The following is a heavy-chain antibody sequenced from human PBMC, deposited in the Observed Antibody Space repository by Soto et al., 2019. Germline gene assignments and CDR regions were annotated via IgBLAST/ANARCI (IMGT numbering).Heavy chain of an antibody. CDR3: ARVRGGAAAGTMEGGWFDP. V-gene: IGHV1-69*12. CDR1: GGTFSSYA. CDR2: IIPIFGTA. J-gene: IGHJ5*02. Sequence: QVQLVQSGAEVKKPGSSVKVSCKAYGGTFSSYAISWVRQAPGQGLEWMGGIIPIFGTANYAQKFQGRVTITADESTSTAYMELSSLRSEDTAVYYCARVRGGAAAGTMEGGWFDPWGQGTLVTVSS. D-gene: IGHD6-13*01.